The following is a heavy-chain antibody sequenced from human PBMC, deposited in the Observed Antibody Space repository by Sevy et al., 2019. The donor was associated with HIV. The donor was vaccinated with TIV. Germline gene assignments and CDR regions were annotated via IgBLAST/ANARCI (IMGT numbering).Heavy chain of an antibody. J-gene: IGHJ4*02. V-gene: IGHV3-48*03. D-gene: IGHD4-17*01. CDR2: ISNSGIDM. Sequence: GGSLRLSCAASGFTFTSYEMSWVRRAPGKGLEWVSHISNSGIDMFYSDSVRGRFTISRDNTNYFLFLQMDRLRVEDTAVYYCARDLPPSATTVPHFDYWGQGTLVTVSS. CDR1: GFTFTSYE. CDR3: ARDLPPSATTVPHFDY.